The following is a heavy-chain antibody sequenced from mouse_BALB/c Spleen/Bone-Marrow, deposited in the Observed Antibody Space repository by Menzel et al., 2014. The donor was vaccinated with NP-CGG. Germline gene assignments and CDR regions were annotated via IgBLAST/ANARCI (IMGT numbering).Heavy chain of an antibody. Sequence: EVQLQQSGAELVKPGASVKLSCTASGFNIKDTYMHWVKQRPERGLGWIGRIDPANGNIKYDPKFQGKATITADTSSNTAYLQVSSLTSEDTAVYYCAPYYYGRWFANWGQGTLVTVSA. CDR3: APYYYGRWFAN. V-gene: IGHV14-3*02. CDR1: GFNIKDTY. D-gene: IGHD1-1*01. J-gene: IGHJ3*01. CDR2: IDPANGNI.